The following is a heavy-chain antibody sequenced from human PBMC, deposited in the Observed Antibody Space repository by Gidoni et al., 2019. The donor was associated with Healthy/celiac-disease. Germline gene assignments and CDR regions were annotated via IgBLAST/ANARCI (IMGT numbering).Heavy chain of an antibody. CDR3: AKDSPRYGDYVMSDAFDI. J-gene: IGHJ3*02. CDR2: ISGIGGST. CDR1: GFTFSSYA. Sequence: EVQLLESGGGLVQPGGSLRPSGAASGFTFSSYATSWVRPAPGKGLEWVSAISGIGGSTYYADSVKGRFTISRDNSKNPLYLQMNSLRAEDTAVYYCAKDSPRYGDYVMSDAFDIWGQGTMVTVSS. V-gene: IGHV3-23*01. D-gene: IGHD4-17*01.